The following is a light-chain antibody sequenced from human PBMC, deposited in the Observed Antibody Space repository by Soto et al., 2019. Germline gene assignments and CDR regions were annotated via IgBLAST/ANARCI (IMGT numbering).Light chain of an antibody. CDR3: QYYGSTRNT. Sequence: EIVLTQSPDTLCLSPGERATLSCRASESVTSSHIAWYQQKPGQAPRLLIYSASSRATGIPDRFSGSGSGTGFTLTISTLEPEDFAVYYCQYYGSTRNTFGQGTRLEIK. CDR2: SAS. J-gene: IGKJ5*01. CDR1: ESVTSSH. V-gene: IGKV3-20*01.